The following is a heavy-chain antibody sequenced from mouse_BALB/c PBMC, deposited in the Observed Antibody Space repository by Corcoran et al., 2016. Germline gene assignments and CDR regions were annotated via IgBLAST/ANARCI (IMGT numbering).Heavy chain of an antibody. V-gene: IGHV9-3-1*01. CDR3: ARRTTAHYYAMDY. Sequence: QIQLVQSGPELKKPGETVKISCKASGYTFTNYGMNWVKQAPGKGLKWMGWINTYTGEPTYADDFKGRFASSLETSASTAYLQINNLKNEDTATYFCARRTTAHYYAMDYWGQGTSVTVSS. CDR2: INTYTGEP. J-gene: IGHJ4*01. D-gene: IGHD1-2*01. CDR1: GYTFTNYG.